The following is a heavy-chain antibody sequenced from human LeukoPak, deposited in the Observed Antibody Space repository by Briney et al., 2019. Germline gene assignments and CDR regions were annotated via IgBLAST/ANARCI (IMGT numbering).Heavy chain of an antibody. CDR2: IYPAGTT. J-gene: IGHJ5*02. CDR1: GFTVSNSY. Sequence: PGGSLRLSCAASGFTVSNSYMTWVRQAPGKGLEWVSFIYPAGTTSYADSVKGRFTISRDSSKSTLHLQMNSLRADDTAVYYCAREQAYWFGPWGQGSLVTVSS. V-gene: IGHV3-53*01. CDR3: AREQAYWFGP.